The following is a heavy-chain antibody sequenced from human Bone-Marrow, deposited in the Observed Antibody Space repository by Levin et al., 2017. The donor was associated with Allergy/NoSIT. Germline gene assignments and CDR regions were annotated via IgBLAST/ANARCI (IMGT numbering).Heavy chain of an antibody. CDR1: GFTSNNYW. CDR3: ARGKNYVWGSILSGPFDF. J-gene: IGHJ4*02. Sequence: GESLKISCAASGFTSNNYWMNWVRQAPGKGLEWVANIKKDGSEKYYVDSVKGRFTISRDNAKNSLYLQMNSLRVEDTALYYCARGKNYVWGSILSGPFDFWGQGTLVTVSS. V-gene: IGHV3-7*01. D-gene: IGHD3-16*01. CDR2: IKKDGSEK.